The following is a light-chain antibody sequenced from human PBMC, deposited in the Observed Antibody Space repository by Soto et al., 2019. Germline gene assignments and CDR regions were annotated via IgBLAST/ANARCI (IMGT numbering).Light chain of an antibody. V-gene: IGKV1-5*03. CDR1: ETINIW. CDR3: QQYRSPPGT. CDR2: EAS. Sequence: IQMTQSPSTLSASVGDRVTITCRASETINIWLAWYQQKPGKAPKLLVSEASSLESGVPPRFSGSGSGTEFALTISSLQSDDFATYYCQQYRSPPGTLGQGTKV. J-gene: IGKJ1*01.